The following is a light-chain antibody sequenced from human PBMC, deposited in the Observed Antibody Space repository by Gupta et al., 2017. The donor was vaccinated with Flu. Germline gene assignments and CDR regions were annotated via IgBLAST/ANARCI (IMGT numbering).Light chain of an antibody. CDR2: GNN. J-gene: IGLJ3*02. CDR1: RSNIGAGYD. CDR3: QSYDSTPRGPNWV. Sequence: QSILTQPPSVSGAPGPRVPISCTGTRSNIGAGYDTHWYQQLPGTAPKLLIYGNNNRPSGVPDRFSGSKSGTSASLAITGLQPEDEADYYCQSYDSTPRGPNWVFGGGTKLTVL. V-gene: IGLV1-40*01.